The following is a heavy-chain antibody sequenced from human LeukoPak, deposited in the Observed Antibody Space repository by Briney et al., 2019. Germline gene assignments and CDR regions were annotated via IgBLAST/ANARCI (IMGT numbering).Heavy chain of an antibody. CDR1: GFTFSSYW. CDR3: ARSGWPYYFDY. V-gene: IGHV3-74*01. CDR2: IHSDGSST. D-gene: IGHD3-22*01. J-gene: IGHJ4*02. Sequence: GGSLRLSCVASGFTFSSYWMHWVRQAPGKGLVWVSRIHSDGSSTSYADSVRGRFTISRDDAKSTLYLQMNSLRAEDTAVYYWARSGWPYYFDYWGQGTLVTVSS.